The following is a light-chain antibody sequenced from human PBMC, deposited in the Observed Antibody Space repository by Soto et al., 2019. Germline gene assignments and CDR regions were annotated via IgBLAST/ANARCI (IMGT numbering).Light chain of an antibody. CDR3: CSYSGSSTYV. CDR2: EDS. J-gene: IGLJ1*01. CDR1: SSDFGSYNL. Sequence: QSVLTQPASVSGSPGQSITISCTGTSSDFGSYNLVSGYQQHPGKAPKLMIYEDSKRPSGVSNRFSGSKSGNTAALAIAGLQAKDAADYYCCSYSGSSTYVFGTGTKFTVL. V-gene: IGLV2-23*01.